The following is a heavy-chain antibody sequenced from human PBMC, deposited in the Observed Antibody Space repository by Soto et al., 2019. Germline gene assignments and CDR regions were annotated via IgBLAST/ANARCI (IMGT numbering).Heavy chain of an antibody. D-gene: IGHD3-3*01. CDR3: ARGGGTILAPLP. V-gene: IGHV1-2*02. J-gene: IGHJ5*02. CDR2: INPNSGAT. Sequence: ASVKVSCKASGYTFTGYFMHWVRQAPGQGLEWMGWINPNSGATKYAQKFQGRVTLSRDTSIRTAYMELSGLRSNDTAVYYCARGGGTILAPLPWGQGTLVTVSS. CDR1: GYTFTGYF.